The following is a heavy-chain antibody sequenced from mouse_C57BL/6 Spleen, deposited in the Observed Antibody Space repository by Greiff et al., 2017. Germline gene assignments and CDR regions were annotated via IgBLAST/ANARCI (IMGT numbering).Heavy chain of an antibody. Sequence: VQLQQSGAELVRPGASVTLSCKASGYTFTDYEMHWVKQTPVHGLEWIGAIDPETGGTAYNQKFKGKAILTADKSSSTAYMELRSLTSEDSAVYYCTRGGYGYFYYAMDYWGQGTSVTVSS. D-gene: IGHD2-2*01. J-gene: IGHJ4*01. V-gene: IGHV1-15*01. CDR3: TRGGYGYFYYAMDY. CDR1: GYTFTDYE. CDR2: IDPETGGT.